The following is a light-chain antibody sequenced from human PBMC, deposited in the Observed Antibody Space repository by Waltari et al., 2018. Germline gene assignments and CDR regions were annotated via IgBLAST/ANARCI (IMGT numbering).Light chain of an antibody. Sequence: IVLTQSPRPLSLSPGVRATLSCTASQSVSSYLAWYPRRPGQTPRLLIYAASSRATGIPDKFSGSGSGTDFTLTIGRVEPEDFAMYYCQQYGSSPRTFGQGTKLEI. CDR3: QQYGSSPRT. CDR2: AAS. V-gene: IGKV3-20*01. CDR1: QSVSSY. J-gene: IGKJ2*01.